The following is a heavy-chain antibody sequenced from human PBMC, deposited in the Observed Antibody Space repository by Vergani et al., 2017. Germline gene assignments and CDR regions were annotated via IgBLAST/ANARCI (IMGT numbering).Heavy chain of an antibody. J-gene: IGHJ4*02. V-gene: IGHV1-3*01. CDR2: INAGNGNT. D-gene: IGHD6-13*01. Sequence: QVQLVQSGAEVKKPGASVKVSCKASGYTFTSYAMHWVRQSPGQRLEWMGWINAGNGNTKYSQKFQGRVTITRDTPASTAYMELSSLRSEDTAVYYCARGTVAAASPDFDYWGQGTLVTVSS. CDR1: GYTFTSYA. CDR3: ARGTVAAASPDFDY.